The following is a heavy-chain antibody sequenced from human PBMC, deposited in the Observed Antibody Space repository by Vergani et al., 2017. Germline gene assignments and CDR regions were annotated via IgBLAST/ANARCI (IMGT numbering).Heavy chain of an antibody. CDR3: ARAPPSYYDFWSEFDY. CDR1: GYSISSGYY. V-gene: IGHV4-38-2*02. CDR2: IYHSGST. Sequence: QVQLQESGPGLVKPSETLYLTCTVSGYSISSGYYWGWLRQPPGKGLEWIGSIYHSGSTYYNPSLKSRVTISVDTSKNQFYLKLSSVTAAETAVYYCARAPPSYYDFWSEFDYWGQGTLVTVSS. D-gene: IGHD3-3*01. J-gene: IGHJ4*02.